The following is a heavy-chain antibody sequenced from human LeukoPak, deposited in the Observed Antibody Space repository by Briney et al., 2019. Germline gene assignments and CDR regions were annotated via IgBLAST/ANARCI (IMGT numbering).Heavy chain of an antibody. J-gene: IGHJ6*03. CDR2: IIPIFGTA. CDR1: GGTFSSYA. V-gene: IGHV1-69*05. CDR3: ARLLQLWPHYYMDV. Sequence: ASVKVSCKASGGTFSSYAISWVRQAPGQGLGWMGGIIPIFGTANYAQKFQGRVTITTDESTSTAYMELSSLRSEDTAVYYCARLLQLWPHYYMDVWGKGTTVTVSS. D-gene: IGHD5-18*01.